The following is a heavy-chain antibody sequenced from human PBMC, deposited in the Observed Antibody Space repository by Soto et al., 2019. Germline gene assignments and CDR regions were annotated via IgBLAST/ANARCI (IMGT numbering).Heavy chain of an antibody. CDR1: GYTFTIYY. CDR3: AHAFYQLPSRAWFDP. D-gene: IGHD2-2*01. V-gene: IGHV1-46*03. Sequence: ASVKVSCKASGYTFTIYYMHWVRQAPGQGLEWMGIINPSGGSTSYAQKFQGRVTMTRDTSTSTVYMELSSLRSEDTAVYYCAHAFYQLPSRAWFDPWGQGTLVTVSS. J-gene: IGHJ5*02. CDR2: INPSGGST.